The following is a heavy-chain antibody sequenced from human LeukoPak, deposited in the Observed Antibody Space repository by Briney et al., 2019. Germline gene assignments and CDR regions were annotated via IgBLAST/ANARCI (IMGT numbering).Heavy chain of an antibody. CDR1: GLTYSSYA. J-gene: IGHJ5*02. Sequence: PGGSRRLSCAASGLTYSSYAMSWVRPAQGKGLEWVSAISGSGGSTYYADSVKGRFTISRDNTKNTLYMKMNSLRADDTAVYYCATGSIYTGDWFDPWGQGTLVTVSS. CDR3: ATGSIYTGDWFDP. V-gene: IGHV3-23*01. D-gene: IGHD3-10*01. CDR2: ISGSGGST.